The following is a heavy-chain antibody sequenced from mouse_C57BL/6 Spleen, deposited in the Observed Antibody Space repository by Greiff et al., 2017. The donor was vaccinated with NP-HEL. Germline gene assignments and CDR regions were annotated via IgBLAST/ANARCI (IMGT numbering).Heavy chain of an antibody. CDR3: ASDELGRYFDV. CDR2: ISYDGSN. Sequence: DVQLQESGPGLVKPSQSLSLTCSVTGYSITSGYYWNWIRQFPGNKLEWMGYISYDGSNNYNPSLKNRISITRDTSKNQFFLKLNSVTTEDTATYYCASDELGRYFDVWGTGTTVTVSS. J-gene: IGHJ1*03. D-gene: IGHD4-1*01. CDR1: GYSITSGYY. V-gene: IGHV3-6*01.